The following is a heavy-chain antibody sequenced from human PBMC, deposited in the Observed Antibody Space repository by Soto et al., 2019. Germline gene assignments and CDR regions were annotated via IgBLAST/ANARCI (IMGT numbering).Heavy chain of an antibody. V-gene: IGHV1-69*01. CDR3: AALICSSTSCYTNYYYYGMDV. J-gene: IGHJ6*02. CDR2: IIPIFGTA. CDR1: GGTFSSYA. D-gene: IGHD2-2*02. Sequence: QVQLVQSGAEVKKPGSSVKVSCKASGGTFSSYAISWVRQAPGQGLEWMGGIIPIFGTANYAQKFQGRVTITADESTSTAYMELSSLRSEDTAVYYCAALICSSTSCYTNYYYYGMDVWGQGTTVTVSS.